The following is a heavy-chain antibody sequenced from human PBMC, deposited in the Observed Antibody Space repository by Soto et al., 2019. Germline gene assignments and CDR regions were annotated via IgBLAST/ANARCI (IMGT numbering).Heavy chain of an antibody. CDR2: INTYNGNT. V-gene: IGHV1-18*01. CDR3: ARDGGYYYFFSGSATSNYYFDY. D-gene: IGHD3-3*01. Sequence: ASGKVSCKASGYTFTSYAMHWVRQAPGQRLEWMGWINTYNGNTNYAQKLQGRVTMTTDTSTSTAYLDLRSLRSDDTAVYYCARDGGYYYFFSGSATSNYYFDYLGERIPVTV. J-gene: IGHJ4*02. CDR1: GYTFTSYA.